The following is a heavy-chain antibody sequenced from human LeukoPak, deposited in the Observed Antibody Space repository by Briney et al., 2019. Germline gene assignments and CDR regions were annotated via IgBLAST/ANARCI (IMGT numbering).Heavy chain of an antibody. J-gene: IGHJ5*01. CDR1: GFVFSSYS. V-gene: IGHV3-21*01. Sequence: PGGSLRLSCAASGFVFSSYSMNWVRQAPGKGLEWVSFISVSGNYIYYADSVKGRFTISRDNAKKSLYLQMNSLRAEDTAVYYCARDNTGRPRWFDSWGQGTLVTVSS. D-gene: IGHD2-8*02. CDR2: ISVSGNYI. CDR3: ARDNTGRPRWFDS.